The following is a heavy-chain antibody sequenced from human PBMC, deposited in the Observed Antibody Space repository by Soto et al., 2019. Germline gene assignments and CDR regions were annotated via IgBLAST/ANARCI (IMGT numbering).Heavy chain of an antibody. Sequence: QVQLVQSGAEVKKPGASVKVSCKASGYTFTSYYMHWVRQAPGQGLEWMGIINPSGGSTSYAQKFQGRVTMTRDTSTSTGYMELSSLRSEDTAVYYCARGAHLFLPLWPKQNFDYLGQGTLVTGSS. V-gene: IGHV1-46*01. CDR1: GYTFTSYY. D-gene: IGHD5-18*01. CDR3: ARGAHLFLPLWPKQNFDY. J-gene: IGHJ4*02. CDR2: INPSGGST.